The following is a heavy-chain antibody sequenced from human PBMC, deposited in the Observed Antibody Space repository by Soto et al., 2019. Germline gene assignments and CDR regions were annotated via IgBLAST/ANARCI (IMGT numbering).Heavy chain of an antibody. V-gene: IGHV3-30-3*01. J-gene: IGHJ3*01. CDR2: ISYDGSNK. Sequence: QVQLVESGGGVVQPGGSLRLSCAASGFTFSTYTMHWVRQAPGKGLEWVALISYDGSNKYYADSVKDRFTISRDTSKSTRYLQMNSLRTEDTAVFYCATEPVTQPGHDAFDLWGQGTMVTVSS. D-gene: IGHD4-17*01. CDR3: ATEPVTQPGHDAFDL. CDR1: GFTFSTYT.